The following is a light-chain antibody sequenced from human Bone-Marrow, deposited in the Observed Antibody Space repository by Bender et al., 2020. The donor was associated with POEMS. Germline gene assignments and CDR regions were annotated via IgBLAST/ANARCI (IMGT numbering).Light chain of an antibody. CDR3: AVWDDSLNGWV. Sequence: QSVLTQPPSASGTPGQRVTISCSGGSSNIGAHAVNWYQHLPGTAPKLLIYSSHRRPSEVPDRFSGSRSGTSASLAISGVLSEDEAAYYCAVWDDSLNGWVFGGGTKLTVL. V-gene: IGLV1-44*01. CDR1: SSNIGAHA. J-gene: IGLJ3*02. CDR2: SSH.